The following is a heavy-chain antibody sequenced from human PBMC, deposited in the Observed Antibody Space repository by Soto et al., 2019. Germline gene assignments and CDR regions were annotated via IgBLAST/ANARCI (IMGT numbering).Heavy chain of an antibody. CDR3: ARNGDCTRPGCIVGWFDP. CDR1: GGSISSGGYY. D-gene: IGHD2-8*01. J-gene: IGHJ5*02. CDR2: IYYSGST. V-gene: IGHV4-61*05. Sequence: LSENLSLTCTVSGGSISSGGYYWSWLRQHPGKGLEWIGYIYYSGSTNYNPSLKSRVTISVDKSKNQFSLKLSSVTAADTAMYYCARNGDCTRPGCIVGWFDPWGQGTLVTVSS.